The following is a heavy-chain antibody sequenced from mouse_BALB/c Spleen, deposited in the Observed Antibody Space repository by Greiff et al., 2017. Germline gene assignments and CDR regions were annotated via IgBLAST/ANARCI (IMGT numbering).Heavy chain of an antibody. J-gene: IGHJ4*01. Sequence: VKVVESGPGLVAPSQSLSITCTVPGFSLTSYGVHWVRQPPGKGLEWLGVIWAGGSTNYNSALMSRLSISKDNSKSQVFLKMNSLQTDDTAMYYCAREDGNYVLDYWGQGTSVTVSS. D-gene: IGHD2-1*01. V-gene: IGHV2-9*02. CDR3: AREDGNYVLDY. CDR2: IWAGGST. CDR1: GFSLTSYG.